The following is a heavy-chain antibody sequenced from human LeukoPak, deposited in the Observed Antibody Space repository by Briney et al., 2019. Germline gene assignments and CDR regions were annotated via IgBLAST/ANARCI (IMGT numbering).Heavy chain of an antibody. D-gene: IGHD3-9*01. J-gene: IGHJ5*02. CDR2: INPNSGGT. Sequence: ASVKVSCMASGYTFTGYYMHWVRQAPGQGLEWMGWINPNSGGTNYAQKFQGRVTMTRDTSISTAYMELSRLRSDDTAVYYCARDLFESLENPVLRYFDWLPETTHSDPWGQGTLVTVSS. CDR3: ARDLFESLENPVLRYFDWLPETTHSDP. CDR1: GYTFTGYY. V-gene: IGHV1-2*02.